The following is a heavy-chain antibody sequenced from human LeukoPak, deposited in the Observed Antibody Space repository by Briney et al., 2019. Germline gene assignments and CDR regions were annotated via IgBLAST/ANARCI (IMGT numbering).Heavy chain of an antibody. CDR3: ARDESWSYFDY. CDR1: GGSISTYY. Sequence: SETLSLTCTVSGGSISTYYWSWIRQPPGKGLEWIGYISYSGSTNYNPSLKSRVTISVDTSKNQFSLKLSSVTAADTAVYYCARDESWSYFDYWGQGTLVTVSS. J-gene: IGHJ4*02. CDR2: ISYSGST. D-gene: IGHD2-8*01. V-gene: IGHV4-59*12.